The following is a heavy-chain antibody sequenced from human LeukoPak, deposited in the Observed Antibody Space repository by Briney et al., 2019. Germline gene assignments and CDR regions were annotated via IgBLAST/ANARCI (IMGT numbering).Heavy chain of an antibody. Sequence: PGGSLRLSCAASGFTFSSYAMNWVRQAPGKGLEWVSAISGSGGSTYYADSVKGRFTISRDNSKNTLYLQMNSLRAKDTAVYYCAKVPYSSGWWVDYWGQGTLVTVSS. D-gene: IGHD6-19*01. CDR2: ISGSGGST. J-gene: IGHJ4*02. V-gene: IGHV3-23*01. CDR1: GFTFSSYA. CDR3: AKVPYSSGWWVDY.